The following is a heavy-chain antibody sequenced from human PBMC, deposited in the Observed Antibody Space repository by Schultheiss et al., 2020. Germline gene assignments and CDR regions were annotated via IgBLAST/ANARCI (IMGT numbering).Heavy chain of an antibody. J-gene: IGHJ4*02. CDR3: ARADSGTLDY. D-gene: IGHD1-26*01. Sequence: SQTLSLTCTVSGGSISSYYWSWIRQPPGKGLEWIGYIYYSGSTTYNPSLKSRVTISVDTSKNQFSLRLTSVTAADTAVYYCARADSGTLDYWGQGTLVTVSS. CDR2: IYYSGST. CDR1: GGSISSYY. V-gene: IGHV4-59*08.